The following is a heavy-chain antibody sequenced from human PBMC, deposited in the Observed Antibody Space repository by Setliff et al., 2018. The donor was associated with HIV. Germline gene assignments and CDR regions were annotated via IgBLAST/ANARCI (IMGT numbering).Heavy chain of an antibody. CDR3: VTSSSWSSRLNF. V-gene: IGHV4-61*08. Sequence: SETLSLTCTVSGASISSGDYYWSWIRQPPGQGLEWIGETSHSGKTNYTPSLKSRVTISVDTYKNQFSLKVTSVTAADTAVYYCVTSSSWSSRLNFWGQGMLVTVSS. CDR2: TSHSGKT. D-gene: IGHD6-13*01. J-gene: IGHJ4*02. CDR1: GASISSGDYY.